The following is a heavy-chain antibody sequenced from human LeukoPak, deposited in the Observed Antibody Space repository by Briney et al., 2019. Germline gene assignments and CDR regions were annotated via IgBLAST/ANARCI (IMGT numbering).Heavy chain of an antibody. J-gene: IGHJ6*02. CDR2: IIPIFGTA. D-gene: IGHD3-3*01. Sequence: SAKVSCKAAGGTFSSYAISWGRQEPGDGGEWMGGIIPIFGTANCAQKFQGRVTITADESTSTAYMELSSLRSEDTAEYYCASSSIRDFWSGYYRSPKNGMAVWGQETTVTVSS. CDR1: GGTFSSYA. CDR3: ASSSIRDFWSGYYRSPKNGMAV. V-gene: IGHV1-69*13.